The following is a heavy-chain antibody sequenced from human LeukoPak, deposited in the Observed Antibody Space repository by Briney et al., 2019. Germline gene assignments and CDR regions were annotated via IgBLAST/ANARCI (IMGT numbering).Heavy chain of an antibody. V-gene: IGHV3-7*01. CDR1: GFTFYSYW. Sequence: GGSLRLSCAASGFTFYSYWMSWVRQAPGKGLEWVANIKQDGSEKYYVDSVKSRFTISRDNAKNSLYLQMNSLRAEDTAVYYCAKVGLSRNIVAFDYWGQGTLVTVSS. CDR3: AKVGLSRNIVAFDY. CDR2: IKQDGSEK. D-gene: IGHD5-12*01. J-gene: IGHJ4*02.